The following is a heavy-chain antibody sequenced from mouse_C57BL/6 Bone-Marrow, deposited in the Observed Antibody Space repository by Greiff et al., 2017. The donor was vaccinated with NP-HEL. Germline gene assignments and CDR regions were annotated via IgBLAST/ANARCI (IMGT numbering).Heavy chain of an antibody. J-gene: IGHJ4*01. CDR1: GFTFSDYY. Sequence: EVKLVESGGGLVQPGGSLKLSCAASGFTFSDYYMYWVRQTPEKRLEWVAYISNGGGSTYYPDTVKGRFTISRDNAKNTLYLQMSRLKSEYTAMYYCARHERTGTRAMDYWGQGTSVTVSS. V-gene: IGHV5-12*01. CDR3: ARHERTGTRAMDY. D-gene: IGHD4-1*01. CDR2: ISNGGGST.